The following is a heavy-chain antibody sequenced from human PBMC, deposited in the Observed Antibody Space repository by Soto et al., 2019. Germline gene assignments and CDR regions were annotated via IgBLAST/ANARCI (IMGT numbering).Heavy chain of an antibody. CDR1: GGTLSSYA. D-gene: IGHD6-6*01. CDR2: INPNSGKT. J-gene: IGHJ5*02. V-gene: IGHV1-8*02. CDR3: ARGNISSTKKWLDP. Sequence: ASVKVSCKASGGTLSSYALSWVRQATGQGLEWMGWINPNSGKTGYAQTLQGRVTMTWDASTSTAYMELSSPRFEDTAMYYCARGNISSTKKWLDPWGQRTLVTVSS.